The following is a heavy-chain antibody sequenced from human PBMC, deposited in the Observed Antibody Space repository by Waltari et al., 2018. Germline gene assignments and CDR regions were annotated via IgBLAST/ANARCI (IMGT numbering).Heavy chain of an antibody. CDR1: GYTFSNHI. V-gene: IGHV3-30-3*01. CDR2: ISYDGFSK. D-gene: IGHD6-25*01. Sequence: PLVESGVGVVQPGRSLRLSCAAPGYTFSNHIIHWVRRTPGKGLEWVAAISYDGFSKYYADSVKGRFTIAADTSKTTVNLQLNSLTNEDTAVYYCAREGGTSGYSGFFDTWGPGTQVTVSS. J-gene: IGHJ4*02. CDR3: AREGGTSGYSGFFDT.